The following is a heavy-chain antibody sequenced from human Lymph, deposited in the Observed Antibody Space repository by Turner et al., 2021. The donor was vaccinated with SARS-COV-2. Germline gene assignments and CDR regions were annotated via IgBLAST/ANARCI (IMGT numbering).Heavy chain of an antibody. V-gene: IGHV3-23*01. Sequence: VLTLESGGGSVQTGGSLIRSFAAFGFPFTSLAMIWGRHAPGKGLVWVSALSGYGTNTYYEDAVKDRFTISRDNSRNTLYLEMNSLRVEDTAVYYCAKDACYFIAVAAGGHFFDNWGQGTLVTVSS. D-gene: IGHD6-19*01. CDR1: GFPFTSLA. J-gene: IGHJ4*02. CDR2: LSGYGTNT. CDR3: AKDACYFIAVAAGGHFFDN.